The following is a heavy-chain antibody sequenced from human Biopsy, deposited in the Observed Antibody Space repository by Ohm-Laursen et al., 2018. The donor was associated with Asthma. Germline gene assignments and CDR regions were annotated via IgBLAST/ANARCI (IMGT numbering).Heavy chain of an antibody. Sequence: SLRLSCSASGFSFSNFAIHWVRQAPGKGLEWVGVISKDASSQDYADSVKGRFTMARDNSKNTLDLRMNSLREEDTAVYYCVRDGTDDAFDIWGQGTVVSVSS. CDR2: ISKDASSQ. D-gene: IGHD1-1*01. J-gene: IGHJ3*02. CDR3: VRDGTDDAFDI. CDR1: GFSFSNFA. V-gene: IGHV3-30*01.